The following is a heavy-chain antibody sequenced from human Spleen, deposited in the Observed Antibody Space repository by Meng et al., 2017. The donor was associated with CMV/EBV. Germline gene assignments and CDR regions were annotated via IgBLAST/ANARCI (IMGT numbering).Heavy chain of an antibody. CDR1: GFLFWRYE. D-gene: IGHD2-2*01. V-gene: IGHV3-48*03. J-gene: IGHJ6*02. Sequence: GGSLRLSCTASGFLFWRYEWNWVRQAPGRGLEWVAFISNARRPDAIYYGDSVKGRFTISRDNARSTLYLQMNSLRAEDTAVYYCARGGVPAALYDYYYYYGMVVWGQGTTVTVSS. CDR2: ISNARRPDAI. CDR3: ARGGVPAALYDYYYYYGMVV.